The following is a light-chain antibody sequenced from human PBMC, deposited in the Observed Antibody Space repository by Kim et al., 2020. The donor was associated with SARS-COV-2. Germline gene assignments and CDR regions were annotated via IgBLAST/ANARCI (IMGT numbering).Light chain of an antibody. Sequence: MTVTLASTGRGAVIARDSVHWYRQRPGRAPTAVLYENNPRPSGVPDRFSGSIDSSSNSASLTISGLKTEDEADYYCHSYDSSVQVFGGGTQLTVL. J-gene: IGLJ3*02. CDR1: GAVIARDS. V-gene: IGLV6-57*02. CDR3: HSYDSSVQV. CDR2: ENN.